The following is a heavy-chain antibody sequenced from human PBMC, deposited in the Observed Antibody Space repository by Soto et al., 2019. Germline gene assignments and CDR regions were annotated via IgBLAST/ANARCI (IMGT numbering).Heavy chain of an antibody. Sequence: QVQLVESGGGLVKPGGSLRLSCAASGFTFSDYYMSWIRQAPGKGLEWVSYISSSGSTIYYADSVKGRFTISRDNAKNSLYLQMNSLRAEDTAVYYCARGWSYCSGGSCYSRGNYYYYGMDVWGQGTTVTVSS. CDR3: ARGWSYCSGGSCYSRGNYYYYGMDV. D-gene: IGHD2-15*01. J-gene: IGHJ6*02. CDR2: ISSSGSTI. V-gene: IGHV3-11*01. CDR1: GFTFSDYY.